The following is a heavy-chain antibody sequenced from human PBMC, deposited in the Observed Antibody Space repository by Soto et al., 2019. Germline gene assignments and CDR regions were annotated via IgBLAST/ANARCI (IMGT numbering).Heavy chain of an antibody. CDR2: IIPIFGTA. Sequence: SVKVSCKASGGTFSSYAISWMRQAPGQGLEWMGGIIPIFGTANYAQKFQGRVTITADESTSTAYMELSSLRSEDTAVYYCARDLEYSSSPDYYYYGMDVWGQGTTVTVSS. J-gene: IGHJ6*02. V-gene: IGHV1-69*13. CDR3: ARDLEYSSSPDYYYYGMDV. CDR1: GGTFSSYA. D-gene: IGHD6-6*01.